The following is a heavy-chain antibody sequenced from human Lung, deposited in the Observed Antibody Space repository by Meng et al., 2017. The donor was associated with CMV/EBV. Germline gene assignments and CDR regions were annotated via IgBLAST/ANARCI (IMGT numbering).Heavy chain of an antibody. CDR2: IYYSGST. Sequence: SETLSLTCTVSGGSISSSSYYWGWIRQPPGKGLEWIGSIYYSGSTYYNPSLKSRVTISVDTSKNQFSLKLSSVTAADTAVYYCAREDYRSLYFEYWGQGTLVTVSS. CDR3: AREDYRSLYFEY. V-gene: IGHV4-39*02. J-gene: IGHJ4*02. D-gene: IGHD3-16*02. CDR1: GGSISSSSYY.